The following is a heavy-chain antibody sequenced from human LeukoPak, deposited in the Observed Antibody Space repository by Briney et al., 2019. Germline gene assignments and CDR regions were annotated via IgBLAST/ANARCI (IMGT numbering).Heavy chain of an antibody. CDR2: ISGSGGST. CDR3: AKDEQWLVRGSFDY. CDR1: GFTVSSNY. J-gene: IGHJ4*02. Sequence: PGGSLRLSCAASGFTVSSNYLSWVRQAPGKGLEWVSAISGSGGSTYYADSVKGRFTISRDNSKNTLYLQMNSLRAEDTAVYYCAKDEQWLVRGSFDYWGQGTLVTVSS. V-gene: IGHV3-23*01. D-gene: IGHD6-19*01.